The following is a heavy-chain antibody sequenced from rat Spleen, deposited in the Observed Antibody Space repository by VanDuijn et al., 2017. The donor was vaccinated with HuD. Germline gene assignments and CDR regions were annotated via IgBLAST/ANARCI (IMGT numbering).Heavy chain of an antibody. CDR2: INPAGGDT. D-gene: IGHD1-1*01. Sequence: EVQLVETGGGLVQPGKSLKLSCVASGFTFSGYWMYWIRQTPGRGLEWVSSINPAGGDTYYPDSVKGRFTISRDNAENTVYLQMNSLRSEDTATYYCGRTSLQWFRMDAWGQGTSLTVSS. J-gene: IGHJ4*01. CDR1: GFTFSGYW. CDR3: GRTSLQWFRMDA. V-gene: IGHV5-58*01.